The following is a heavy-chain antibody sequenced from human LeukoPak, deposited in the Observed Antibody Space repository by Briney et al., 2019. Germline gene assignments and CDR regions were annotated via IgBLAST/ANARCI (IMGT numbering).Heavy chain of an antibody. CDR3: AKDISGGDCPDY. CDR1: GFTFSSYS. Sequence: GGSLRLSCVGSGFTFSSYSINWVRQAPGKGLEWVSSISSTSTYIYYADSLKGRFTISRDNSKNTLYLQMNSLRAEDTAVYYCAKDISGGDCPDYWGQGTLVTVSS. V-gene: IGHV3-21*01. D-gene: IGHD2-21*02. J-gene: IGHJ4*02. CDR2: ISSTSTYI.